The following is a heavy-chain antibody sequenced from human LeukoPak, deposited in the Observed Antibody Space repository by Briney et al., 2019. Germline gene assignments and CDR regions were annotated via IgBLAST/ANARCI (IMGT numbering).Heavy chain of an antibody. CDR2: IYYSGST. CDR1: GGSISSGSYY. V-gene: IGHV4-39*07. CDR3: ARGIAAAGLYYYYYYMDV. Sequence: SETLSLTCTVSGGSISSGSYYWGWIRQPPGKGLEWIGSIYYSGSTYYNPSLKSRVTISVDTSKNQFSLKLSSVTAADTAVYYCARGIAAAGLYYYYYYMDVWGKGTTVTVSS. J-gene: IGHJ6*03. D-gene: IGHD6-13*01.